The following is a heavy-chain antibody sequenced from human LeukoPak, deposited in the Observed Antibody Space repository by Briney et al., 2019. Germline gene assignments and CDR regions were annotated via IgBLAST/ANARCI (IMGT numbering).Heavy chain of an antibody. CDR3: ARDRWELLRSVDY. CDR1: GFTFSSYS. J-gene: IGHJ4*02. V-gene: IGHV3-21*01. CDR2: IGSTGAYI. Sequence: KAGGSLRLSCAASGFTFSSYSMNWVRQAPGKGLESLSSIGSTGAYIFYADSVKGRFTISRDNAKNSLYLQMNSLRAEDTATYYCARDRWELLRSVDYWGQGTLVAVSS. D-gene: IGHD2-15*01.